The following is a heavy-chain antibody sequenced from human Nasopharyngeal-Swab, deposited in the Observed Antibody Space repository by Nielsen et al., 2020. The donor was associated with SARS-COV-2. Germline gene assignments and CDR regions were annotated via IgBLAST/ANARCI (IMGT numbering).Heavy chain of an antibody. CDR2: ISGSGGST. Sequence: GVYLMLSCVGSGFCFSNYAMSWVRQAPGKGLEWVSAISGSGGSTYYADSVKGRFTISRDNSKNTLYLQMNSLRAEDTAVYYCAKGTGGYQLLYFDYWGQGTLVTVSS. J-gene: IGHJ4*02. CDR1: GFCFSNYA. CDR3: AKGTGGYQLLYFDY. V-gene: IGHV3-23*01. D-gene: IGHD2-2*01.